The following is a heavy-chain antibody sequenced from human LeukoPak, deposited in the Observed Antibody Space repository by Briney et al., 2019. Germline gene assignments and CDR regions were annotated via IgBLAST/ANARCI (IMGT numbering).Heavy chain of an antibody. CDR3: ARAEINDYNRY. D-gene: IGHD4-11*01. V-gene: IGHV4-38-2*01. CDR1: GYSIKSGYQ. J-gene: IGHJ4*02. CDR2: INYSGRT. Sequence: SESLSLTCSVSGYSIKSGYQWGWIRQAPGKGLEWIGSINYSGRTYDNPSLKSRVTISIDTSKNQIFLKLRSTTAADTAHYYCARAEINDYNRYWGQGILVIVSS.